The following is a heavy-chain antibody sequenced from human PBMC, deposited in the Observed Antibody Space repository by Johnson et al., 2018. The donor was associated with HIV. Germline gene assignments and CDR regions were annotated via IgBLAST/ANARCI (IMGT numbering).Heavy chain of an antibody. V-gene: IGHV3-30-3*01. CDR2: ISYDGSNK. CDR1: GFTFSSYA. J-gene: IGHJ3*02. D-gene: IGHD6-19*01. Sequence: QMLLVESGGGVVQPGRSLRLSCAASGFTFSSYAMHWVRQAPGKGLEWVAVISYDGSNKYYADSVKGRFTISRDSAKNSLYLQMNSLKTEDTAVYYCTTSTRSQWLAISDAFDIWGQGTMVTVSS. CDR3: TTSTRSQWLAISDAFDI.